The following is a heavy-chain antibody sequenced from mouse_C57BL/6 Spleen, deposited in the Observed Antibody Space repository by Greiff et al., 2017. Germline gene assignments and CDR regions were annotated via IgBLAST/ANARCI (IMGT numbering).Heavy chain of an antibody. J-gene: IGHJ2*01. Sequence: QVQLQQPGAELVKPGASVKMSCKASGYTFTSYWITWVKQRPGQGLEWIGDIYPGSGSTNYNEKFKSKATLTVDTSSSTAYMQLSSLTSEDSAVYYCARSRDHYGSRKDYWGQGTTLTVSS. D-gene: IGHD1-1*01. CDR3: ARSRDHYGSRKDY. CDR2: IYPGSGST. V-gene: IGHV1-55*01. CDR1: GYTFTSYW.